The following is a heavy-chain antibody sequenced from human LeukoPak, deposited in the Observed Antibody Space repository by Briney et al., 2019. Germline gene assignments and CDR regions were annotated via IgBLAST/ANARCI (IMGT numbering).Heavy chain of an antibody. CDR1: GFTFSGSA. J-gene: IGHJ5*02. D-gene: IGHD2-15*01. CDR2: IDKKDNLYAT. Sequence: GGSLRLSCAASGFTFSGSAVHWVRQSSRKGLEWVGHIDKKDNLYATAYAGSVKGRFTISRDDSKDTAFLHMDSLKTEDTALYYCTRDRGTYNWFDPWGQGTLVTVSS. CDR3: TRDRGTYNWFDP. V-gene: IGHV3-73*01.